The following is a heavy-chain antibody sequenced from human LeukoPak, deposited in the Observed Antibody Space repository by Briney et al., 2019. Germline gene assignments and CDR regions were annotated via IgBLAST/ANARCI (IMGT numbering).Heavy chain of an antibody. CDR1: GITFSSYS. V-gene: IGHV3-30*02. J-gene: IGHJ4*02. Sequence: GGSLRLSCGASGITFSSYSMHWVRQAPGKGLEWVTFIRHDGSDKYYADSVKGRFTISRDNSKNTLYLQMNSLRAEDTAVYYCARSPSIYCSGGSCRYYWGQGTLVTVSS. CDR2: IRHDGSDK. D-gene: IGHD2-15*01. CDR3: ARSPSIYCSGGSCRYY.